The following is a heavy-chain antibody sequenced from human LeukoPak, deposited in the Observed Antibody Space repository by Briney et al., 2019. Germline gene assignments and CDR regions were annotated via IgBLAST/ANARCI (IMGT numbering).Heavy chain of an antibody. J-gene: IGHJ5*02. CDR2: IYNSGRS. CDR3: AGGSGASWFDP. D-gene: IGHD2-8*02. V-gene: IGHV4-59*01. Sequence: PSETLSLTCGVSGGSISSGCWSWIRQPPGKGLEWIAYIYNSGRSNYNPSLKRRVTISLDTTKNQFSLKLSSLTAADAAVYYCAGGSGASWFDPWGQGTLVTVSS. CDR1: GGSISSGC.